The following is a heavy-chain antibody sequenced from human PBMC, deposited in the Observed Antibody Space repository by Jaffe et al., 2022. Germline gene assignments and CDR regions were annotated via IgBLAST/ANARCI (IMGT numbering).Heavy chain of an antibody. Sequence: QVQLVQSGAEVKKPGASVKVSCKASGYTFTSYYMHWVRQAPGQGLEWMGIINPSGGSTSYAQKFQGRVTMTRDTSTSTVYMELSSLRSEDTAVYYCARAFPGLGYCSSTSCYLGVWGKGTTVTVSS. CDR1: GYTFTSYY. J-gene: IGHJ6*04. CDR3: ARAFPGLGYCSSTSCYLGV. V-gene: IGHV1-46*01. CDR2: INPSGGST. D-gene: IGHD2-2*01.